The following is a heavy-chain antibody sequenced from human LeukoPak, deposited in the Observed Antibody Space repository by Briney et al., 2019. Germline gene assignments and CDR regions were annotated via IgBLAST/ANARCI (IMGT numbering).Heavy chain of an antibody. CDR1: GFTFSSYS. Sequence: GGSLRLSCAASGFTFSSYSMNWVRQAPGKGLEWVSSISSSSSYIYYADSVKGRFTISRDNAKNSLYLQMSFLRAEDTAVYYCARIDAYTLDYWGQGALVTASS. D-gene: IGHD5-24*01. CDR2: ISSSSSYI. J-gene: IGHJ4*02. V-gene: IGHV3-21*01. CDR3: ARIDAYTLDY.